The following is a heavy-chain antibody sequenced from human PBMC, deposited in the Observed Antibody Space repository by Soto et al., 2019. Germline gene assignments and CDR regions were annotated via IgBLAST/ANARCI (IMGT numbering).Heavy chain of an antibody. D-gene: IGHD5-18*01. CDR3: ARGGDTAMVPARYFQH. CDR1: GGSFSGYY. CDR2: INHSGST. J-gene: IGHJ1*01. Sequence: SETLSLTCAVYGGSFSGYYWSWIRQPPGKGLEWIGEINHSGSTNYNPSLKSRVTISVDTSKNQFSLKLSSVTAADTAVYYCARGGDTAMVPARYFQHWGQGTLVTVSS. V-gene: IGHV4-34*01.